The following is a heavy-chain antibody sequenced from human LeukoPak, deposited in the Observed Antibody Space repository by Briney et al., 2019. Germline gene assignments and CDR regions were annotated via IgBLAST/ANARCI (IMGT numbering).Heavy chain of an antibody. CDR2: TQSDEGYI. CDR1: GFNFRTYG. V-gene: IGHV3-30*02. CDR3: TTEPRWFDF. Sequence: GGALRLSCAASGFNFRTYGMHWFRQAPNKGLEWVAFTQSDEGYINYADSVKGRFIISRDNSKDTLYLQINSLRPEDTAIYYCTTEPRWFDFWGQGTLVTVSS. J-gene: IGHJ4*02.